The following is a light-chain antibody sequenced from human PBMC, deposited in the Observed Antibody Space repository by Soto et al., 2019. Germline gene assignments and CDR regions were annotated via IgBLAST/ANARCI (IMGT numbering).Light chain of an antibody. V-gene: IGKV4-1*01. CDR1: GNSLYSSNNKNY. Sequence: DLLRSQSPDALAVSLGEGATMTCKSSGNSLYSSNNKNYLAWFQQKPGQPPKLLIYWASTRESGVPDRFSGSGSGTDFTLTISGLEPEDFVVYYCQQYGNSRGTFGQGTKVDIK. J-gene: IGKJ1*01. CDR2: WAS. CDR3: QQYGNSRGT.